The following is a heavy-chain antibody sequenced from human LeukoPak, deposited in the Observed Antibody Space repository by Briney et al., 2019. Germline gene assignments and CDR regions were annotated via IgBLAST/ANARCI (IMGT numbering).Heavy chain of an antibody. D-gene: IGHD3-22*01. CDR3: ASWGYYYAGRIKYDAFDI. Sequence: SETLSLTCTVSGGSISSYYWSWIRQPPGKGLEWIGYIYYSGSTNYNPSLKSRVTISVDTSKNQFSLKLSSVTAADTAVYHCASWGYYYAGRIKYDAFDIWGQGTMVTVSS. J-gene: IGHJ3*02. CDR2: IYYSGST. CDR1: GGSISSYY. V-gene: IGHV4-59*01.